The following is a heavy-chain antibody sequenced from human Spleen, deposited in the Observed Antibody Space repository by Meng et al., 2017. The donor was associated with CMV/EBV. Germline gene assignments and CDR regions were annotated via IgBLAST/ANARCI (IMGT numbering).Heavy chain of an antibody. V-gene: IGHV3-66*02. D-gene: IGHD3-10*01. J-gene: IGHJ4*02. CDR2: IYIGGST. CDR3: ARDESGVHGNYFDY. Sequence: GESLKISCAASGFTFSSYWMSWVRQAPGKGLEWVSVIYIGGSTYYADSVKGRFTISRDNSKNTLYLQMNSLRPEDTAMYYCARDESGVHGNYFDYWGQGTLVTVSS. CDR1: GFTFSSYW.